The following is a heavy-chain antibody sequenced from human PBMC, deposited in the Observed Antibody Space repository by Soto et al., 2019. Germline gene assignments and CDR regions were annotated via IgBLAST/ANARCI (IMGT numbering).Heavy chain of an antibody. CDR2: VYYSGTT. J-gene: IGHJ2*01. CDR3: ARGYKGTYYVWWYFDL. Sequence: QVQLQESGPGLVKPSQSLSLTCSVSGGSISSGDYYWSWIRQAPGKGLEWIGYVYYSGTTYYNPSLKSRITISIDTSKDQFSLRLSSVTAADTAVYYCARGYKGTYYVWWYFDLWGRGTLVTVSS. D-gene: IGHD1-26*01. CDR1: GGSISSGDYY. V-gene: IGHV4-30-4*01.